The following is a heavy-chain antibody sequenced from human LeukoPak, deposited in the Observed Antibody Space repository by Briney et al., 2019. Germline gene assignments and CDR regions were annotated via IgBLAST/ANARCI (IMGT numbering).Heavy chain of an antibody. CDR3: ARGRNYYDSSGSDFDY. J-gene: IGHJ4*02. D-gene: IGHD3-22*01. CDR1: GGSFSGYY. V-gene: IGHV4-34*01. CDR2: INHSGST. Sequence: SETLSLTCAVYGGSFSGYYWSWIRQPPGKGLEWIGEINHSGSTNYNPSLKSRVTISVDTSKNQFSLKLSSVTAADTAVYYCARGRNYYDSSGSDFDYWGQGTLVTVSS.